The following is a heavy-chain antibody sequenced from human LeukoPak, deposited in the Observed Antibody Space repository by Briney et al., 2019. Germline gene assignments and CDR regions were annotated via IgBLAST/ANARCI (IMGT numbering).Heavy chain of an antibody. CDR2: IYYSGST. D-gene: IGHD6-19*01. J-gene: IGHJ6*02. V-gene: IGHV4-59*12. CDR3: ANGPRVAALRYYYYYGMDV. Sequence: SETLSLTCTVPGGSISSYYWSWIRQPPGKGLAWIGYIYYSGSTNYNPSLKGRVTISVDTSKNNFYLTLSSLTAADTAVYYCANGPRVAALRYYYYYGMDVWGQGTTVTVSS. CDR1: GGSISSYY.